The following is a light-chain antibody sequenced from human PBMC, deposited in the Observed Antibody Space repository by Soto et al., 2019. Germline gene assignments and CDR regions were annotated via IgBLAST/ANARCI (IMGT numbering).Light chain of an antibody. V-gene: IGKV1-5*01. J-gene: IGKJ1*01. CDR2: GAP. CDR3: QQHHCYSERT. CDR1: QSITGW. Sequence: DIQMHQSPATLLASLGARVTITCRASQSITGWLASYQQQPGNAPKLLIYGAPSLATGVPSRFSCSGSGTAFTLPISSPQPADFATYYFQQHHCYSERTFGPGTKV.